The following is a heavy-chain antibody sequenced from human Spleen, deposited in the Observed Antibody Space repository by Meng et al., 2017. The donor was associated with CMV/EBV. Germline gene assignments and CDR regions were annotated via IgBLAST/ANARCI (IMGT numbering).Heavy chain of an antibody. CDR3: ARASKDFLSGHWNYGMDV. CDR2: IGTLHDT. CDR1: GFTFSDYD. D-gene: IGHD3-3*01. V-gene: IGHV3-13*01. J-gene: IGHJ6*02. Sequence: GESLKISCAASGFTFSDYDMHWVRQVPGKGLEWVSAIGTLHDTYYPGSVKGRFTISRENAKNSLYLQMNSLRAGDTAVYYCARASKDFLSGHWNYGMDVWGQGTTVTVSS.